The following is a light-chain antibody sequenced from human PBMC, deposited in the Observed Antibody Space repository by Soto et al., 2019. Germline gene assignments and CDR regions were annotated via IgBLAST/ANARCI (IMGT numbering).Light chain of an antibody. V-gene: IGKV4-1*01. CDR1: QSVLYSSNNKNY. Sequence: DIVMTQYPDSLAVSLGERATINCKSSQSVLYSSNNKNYLAWYQQRPGQPPKLLIYWASTRESGVPDRFSGSGSGTDSTLTSTLLQAEVVAVYYWQQYESTPPTFGQGTKLEIK. J-gene: IGKJ2*01. CDR3: QQYESTPPT. CDR2: WAS.